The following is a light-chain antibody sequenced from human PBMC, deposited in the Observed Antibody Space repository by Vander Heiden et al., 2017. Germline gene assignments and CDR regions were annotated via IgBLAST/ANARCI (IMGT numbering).Light chain of an antibody. J-gene: IGLJ3*02. CDR2: DDS. CDR3: QVWDSSSDLWV. CDR1: NIGSKS. V-gene: IGLV3-21*02. Sequence: SYVLTPPPSVSVAPGQTARITCGGNNIGSKSVHWYQQNPGQAPVLVVYDDSDRPSGIPDRFSGSNSGNTATLTISRVEAGDEADYYCQVWDSSSDLWVFGGGTKLTVL.